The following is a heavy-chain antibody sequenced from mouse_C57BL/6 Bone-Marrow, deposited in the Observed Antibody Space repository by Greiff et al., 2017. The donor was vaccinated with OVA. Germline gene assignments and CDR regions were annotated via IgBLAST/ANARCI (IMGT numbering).Heavy chain of an antibody. V-gene: IGHV1-15*01. CDR2: IDPETGGT. J-gene: IGHJ4*01. CDR1: GYTFTDYE. CDR3: TRGYSNYYAMDY. D-gene: IGHD2-5*01. Sequence: VQLQQSGAELVRPGASVTLSCKASGYTFTDYEMHWVKQTPVHGLEWIGAIDPETGGTAYNQKFKGKAILTADKSSSTAYMEHRSLTSEDSAVYYCTRGYSNYYAMDYWDRGTSVTVSS.